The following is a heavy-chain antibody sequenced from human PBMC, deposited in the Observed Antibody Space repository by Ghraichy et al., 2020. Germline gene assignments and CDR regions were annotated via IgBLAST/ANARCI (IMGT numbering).Heavy chain of an antibody. V-gene: IGHV4-34*01. D-gene: IGHD6-25*01. CDR2: IYQRGST. Sequence: SETLSHTCAVYGGSFSGYYWSWIRQPPGKGLEWIGEIYQRGSTNYNPSLKSRFTISVDTSKNQFSLKLSSVTVADTAVYYCQARYRSAFLVTYWGQGTLVTVSS. J-gene: IGHJ4*02. CDR1: GGSFSGYY. CDR3: QARYRSAFLVTY.